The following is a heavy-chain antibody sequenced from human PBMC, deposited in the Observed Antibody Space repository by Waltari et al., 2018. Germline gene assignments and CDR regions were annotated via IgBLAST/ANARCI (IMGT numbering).Heavy chain of an antibody. Sequence: EVQLVQSGAEVKKPGESLRISCKGSGYSFTSYWISWVRQMPGKGLEWMGRIGPSDSYTTSSPSLQGHDTISAAKSISTACLQWSSLKASDTAMYYCARLYYYDSSGYYAPFDYWGQGTLVTVSS. D-gene: IGHD3-22*01. CDR3: ARLYYYDSSGYYAPFDY. CDR2: IGPSDSYT. V-gene: IGHV5-10-1*03. CDR1: GYSFTSYW. J-gene: IGHJ4*02.